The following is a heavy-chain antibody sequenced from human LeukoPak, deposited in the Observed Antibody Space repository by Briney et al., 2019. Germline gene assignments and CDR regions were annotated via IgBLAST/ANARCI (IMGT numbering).Heavy chain of an antibody. CDR3: AQTGTWLDGHNWFDP. J-gene: IGHJ5*02. CDR2: IYHSGST. CDR1: GGSISSGGYY. V-gene: IGHV4-30-2*01. Sequence: SQTLSLTCTVSGGSISSGGYYWSWIRQPPGKGLEWIGYIYHSGSTYYNPSLKSRVTISVDRSKNQFSLKLSSVTAADTAVYYCAQTGTWLDGHNWFDPWGQGTLVTVSS. D-gene: IGHD1/OR15-1a*01.